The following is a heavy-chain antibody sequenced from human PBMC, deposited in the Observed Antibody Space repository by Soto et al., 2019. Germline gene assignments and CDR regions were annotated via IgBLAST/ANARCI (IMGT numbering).Heavy chain of an antibody. CDR1: GGSILNGGHY. J-gene: IGHJ6*02. Sequence: PSETLSLTCTVSGGSILNGGHYWTWIRQHPGKGLEWIGRIFFSGNTHYNPALKSRLTFSLDTTKNQFSLKLTSVTAADTAVYYCARQEGAGGYYYYGMDVWGQGNTVT. CDR2: IFFSGNT. CDR3: ARQEGAGGYYYYGMDV. D-gene: IGHD1-26*01. V-gene: IGHV4-31*03.